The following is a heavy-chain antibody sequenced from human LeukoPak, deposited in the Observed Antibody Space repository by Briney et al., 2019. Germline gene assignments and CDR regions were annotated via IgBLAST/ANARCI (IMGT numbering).Heavy chain of an antibody. CDR2: ITPYNGNT. CDR3: ARDRGETGELYYFDY. J-gene: IGHJ4*02. CDR1: GYTFATSG. V-gene: IGHV1-18*01. D-gene: IGHD7-27*01. Sequence: ASVKVSCKASGYTFATSGISWVRQAPGQGLEWMGWITPYNGNTDYAQNLQGRVTMTTDTSTTTAYMELRSLRSDDTAVYYCARDRGETGELYYFDYWGQGTLVTVSS.